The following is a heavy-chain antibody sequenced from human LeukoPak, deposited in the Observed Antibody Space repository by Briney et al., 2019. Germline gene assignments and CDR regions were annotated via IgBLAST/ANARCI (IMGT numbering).Heavy chain of an antibody. D-gene: IGHD3-3*01. J-gene: IGHJ4*02. V-gene: IGHV3-30*02. CDR1: GFTFSSYG. CDR2: IRYDGSNK. CDR3: AKPYYDFWSGFVN. Sequence: PGGSLRLSCAASGFTFSSYGMHWVRQAPGKGLEWVAFIRYDGSNKYYADSVKGRFTISRGNSKNTLYPQMNSLRAEDTAVYYCAKPYYDFWSGFVNWGQGTLVTVSS.